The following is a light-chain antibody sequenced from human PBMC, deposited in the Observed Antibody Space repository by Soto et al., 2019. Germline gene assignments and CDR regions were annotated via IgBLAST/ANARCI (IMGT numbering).Light chain of an antibody. J-gene: IGKJ1*01. CDR3: HQRQSWPRT. Sequence: EIVLTQSPATLSSFPGDRDTLSCRASQAVNTRLAWYQHKPGQAPRLLIYLTSNRAAGIPARFSGSGSGTDFTLTFSDVEPEDFAVYYCHQRQSWPRTFGQGTKVDIK. V-gene: IGKV3-11*01. CDR2: LTS. CDR1: QAVNTR.